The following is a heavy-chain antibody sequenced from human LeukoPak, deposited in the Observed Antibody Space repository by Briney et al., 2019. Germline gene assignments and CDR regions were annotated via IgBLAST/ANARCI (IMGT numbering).Heavy chain of an antibody. CDR3: TRDRGGSPTDVFDY. D-gene: IGHD2-15*01. CDR1: GLTFSKSA. J-gene: IGHJ4*02. V-gene: IGHV3-23*01. Sequence: GSLRLSCAASGLTFSKSALTWVRQAPGKGLEWVSTITDVGDIFYTYSVRGRFTISRDNSKNTVYMQMDGLRAEDTAVYYCTRDRGGSPTDVFDYWGQGTLVTVSS. CDR2: ITDVGDI.